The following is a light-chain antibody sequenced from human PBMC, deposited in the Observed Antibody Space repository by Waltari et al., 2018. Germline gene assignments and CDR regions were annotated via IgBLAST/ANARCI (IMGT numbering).Light chain of an antibody. V-gene: IGKV2-30*01. CDR3: MQGTHWPWT. J-gene: IGKJ1*01. CDR1: QSLVSRDGNTY. CDR2: KVS. Sequence: DVVMTQSPLSLPVTLGQPASIPFRSSQSLVSRDGNTYFNWFHQRPGQSPRRLLYKVSNRDSGVPDRFSGSGSGTDFTLRISRMEAEDVGDYYCMQGTHWPWTFGPGTKVEI.